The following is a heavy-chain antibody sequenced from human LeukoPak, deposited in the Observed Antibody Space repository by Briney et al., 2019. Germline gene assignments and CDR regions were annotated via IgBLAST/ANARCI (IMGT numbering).Heavy chain of an antibody. CDR3: ATQDAYYGSTY. Sequence: PSETLSLTCTVPGYSVSSGYYWGWIRQPPGKGLEWIGSIYHSGSTYYNPSLKSRVTISVDTSKNQFSLKLSSVTAADTAVYYCATQDAYYGSTYWGQGTLVTVSS. CDR2: IYHSGST. D-gene: IGHD3-10*01. V-gene: IGHV4-38-2*02. CDR1: GYSVSSGYY. J-gene: IGHJ4*02.